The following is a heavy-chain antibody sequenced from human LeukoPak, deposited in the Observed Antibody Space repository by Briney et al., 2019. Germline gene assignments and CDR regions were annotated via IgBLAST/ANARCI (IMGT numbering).Heavy chain of an antibody. D-gene: IGHD3-3*01. Sequence: SVKVSCKASGFTFTSSAVQWVRQARGQRLEWIGWIVVGSGNTNYAQKFQGRVTITRDTSASRAYMELSSLRSEDTAVYYCARDQYDFWSGYYFDYWGQGTLVTVSS. V-gene: IGHV1-58*01. CDR3: ARDQYDFWSGYYFDY. CDR1: GFTFTSSA. CDR2: IVVGSGNT. J-gene: IGHJ4*02.